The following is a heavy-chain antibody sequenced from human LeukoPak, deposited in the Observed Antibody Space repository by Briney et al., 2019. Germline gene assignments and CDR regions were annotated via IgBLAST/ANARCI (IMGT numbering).Heavy chain of an antibody. D-gene: IGHD6-19*01. CDR3: ARDEQWVADY. Sequence: ASVKVSCKASGYSFNRYGISWVRQAPGQGLEWMGWISTRNGNRDYAQKFQGRVTMTTDTSTSTAYMDVGSLTSDDTAVYYCARDEQWVADYWGQGTLVTVSS. CDR1: GYSFNRYG. J-gene: IGHJ4*02. V-gene: IGHV1-18*01. CDR2: ISTRNGNR.